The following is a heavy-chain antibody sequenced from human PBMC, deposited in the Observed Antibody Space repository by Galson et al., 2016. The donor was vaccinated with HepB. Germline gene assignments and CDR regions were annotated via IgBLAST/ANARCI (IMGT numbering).Heavy chain of an antibody. D-gene: IGHD2-21*02. Sequence: QSGAEVKKPGESLRISCKASGYTFTTYWIGWVRQMPGKGLEWIGRIDPSDSYTNYSPSFQGHVTISADKSFSTAYLQWSSLKASDTAMYFCARHPTPIVVVTTNRLDTWGQGTLVTVSS. V-gene: IGHV5-10-1*01. J-gene: IGHJ5*02. CDR3: ARHPTPIVVVTTNRLDT. CDR2: IDPSDSYT. CDR1: GYTFTTYW.